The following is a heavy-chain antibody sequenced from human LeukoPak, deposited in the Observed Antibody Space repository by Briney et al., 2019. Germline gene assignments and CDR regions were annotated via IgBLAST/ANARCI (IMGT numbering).Heavy chain of an antibody. J-gene: IGHJ6*02. CDR3: ARALSSGSYPYYYYGMDV. CDR2: IIPILGIA. CDR1: GGTFSSYA. D-gene: IGHD3-10*01. Sequence: SVKVSCKASGGTFSSYAISWVRQAPGQGLEWMGRIIPILGIANYAQKFQGRVTITTDKSTSTAYMELSSLRSEDTAVYYCARALSSGSYPYYYYGMDVWGQGTTVTVSS. V-gene: IGHV1-69*04.